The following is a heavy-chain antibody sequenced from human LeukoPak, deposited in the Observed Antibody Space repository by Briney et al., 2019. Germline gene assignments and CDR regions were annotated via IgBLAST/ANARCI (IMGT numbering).Heavy chain of an antibody. CDR2: IYYSGST. J-gene: IGHJ6*02. V-gene: IGHV4-61*01. CDR1: GGSFSSGSYY. Sequence: SETLSLTCTVSGGSFSSGSYYWSWIRQPPGKGLEWIGYIYYSGSTNYNPSLKSRVTISVDTSKNQFSLKLSSVTAADTAVYYCARCARYYYGMDVWGQGTTVTVSS. D-gene: IGHD6-6*01. CDR3: ARCARYYYGMDV.